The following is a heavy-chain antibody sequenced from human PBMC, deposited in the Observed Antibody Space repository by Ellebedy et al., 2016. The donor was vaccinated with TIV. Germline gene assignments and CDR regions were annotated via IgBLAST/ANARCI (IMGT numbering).Heavy chain of an antibody. CDR2: ISAYNGNT. J-gene: IGHJ4*02. V-gene: IGHV1-18*01. CDR1: GYTFTSYG. D-gene: IGHD5-12*01. Sequence: ASVKVSCXASGYTFTSYGISWVRQAPGQGLEWMGWISAYNGNTNYAQKLQGRVTMTTDTSTSTAYMELRRLRSDDTAVYYCARIVATDGRIDYWGQGTLVTVSS. CDR3: ARIVATDGRIDY.